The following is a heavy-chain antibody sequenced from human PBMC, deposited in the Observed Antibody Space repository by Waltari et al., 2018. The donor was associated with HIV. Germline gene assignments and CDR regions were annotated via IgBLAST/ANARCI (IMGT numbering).Heavy chain of an antibody. CDR3: VRDDPGYGPIDY. CDR1: GSEFRPYS. Sequence: DVYLVESGGGVVPTGGSIRLTCEASGSEFRPYSLNWVRQSPRRCLEWVASIRRGNNEKNYLDSVRGRFVISRDNSESSVYLQMDSLREEDTATYFCVRDDPGYGPIDYWGQGTLVTV. J-gene: IGHJ4*02. V-gene: IGHV3-7*03. D-gene: IGHD3-10*01. CDR2: IRRGNNEK.